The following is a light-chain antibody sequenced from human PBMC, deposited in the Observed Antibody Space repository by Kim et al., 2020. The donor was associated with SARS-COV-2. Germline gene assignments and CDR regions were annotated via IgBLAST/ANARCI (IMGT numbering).Light chain of an antibody. Sequence: GNTVTVPCTRTSGKIADNCVQWYQQPPGSAPTIVFYEDSEGPSGVPDRFSGSIDTSSSSASLTISGLKTEDEADYYCQSYDISNVIFGGGTQLTVL. V-gene: IGLV6-57*03. CDR1: SGKIADNC. J-gene: IGLJ2*01. CDR3: QSYDISNVI. CDR2: EDS.